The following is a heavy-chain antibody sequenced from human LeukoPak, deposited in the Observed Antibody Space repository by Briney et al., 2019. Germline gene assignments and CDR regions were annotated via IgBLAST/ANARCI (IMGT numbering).Heavy chain of an antibody. CDR3: ARAAIDIQTAGTIHNWFDP. CDR1: GGSISSYY. J-gene: IGHJ5*02. Sequence: SETLSLTCTVSGGSISSYYWSWIRQPAGKGLEWIGRIYTSGSTNYNPSLKSRVSISVDTSKNQFSLKLSSVTAADTAVYFCARAAIDIQTAGTIHNWFDPWGQGTQVTVSS. D-gene: IGHD6-13*01. CDR2: IYTSGST. V-gene: IGHV4-4*07.